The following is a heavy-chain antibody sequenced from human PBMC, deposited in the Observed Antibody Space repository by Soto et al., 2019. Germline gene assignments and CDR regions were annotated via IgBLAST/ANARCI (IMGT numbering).Heavy chain of an antibody. Sequence: TLSLTCAVYGGSFSGYSWNWIRQPPGKGLEWIGEINHSGSTNYNPSLKSRVTISLDTSKNQFSLRLTSLTAADTAVYFCARAPQIVAMGRPFDYWGQGILVTVSS. CDR3: ARAPQIVAMGRPFDY. CDR1: GGSFSGYS. CDR2: INHSGST. V-gene: IGHV4-34*01. J-gene: IGHJ4*02. D-gene: IGHD5-12*01.